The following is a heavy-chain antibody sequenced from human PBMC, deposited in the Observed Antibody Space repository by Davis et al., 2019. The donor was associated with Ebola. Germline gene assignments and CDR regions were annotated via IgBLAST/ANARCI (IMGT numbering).Heavy chain of an antibody. V-gene: IGHV4-4*02. D-gene: IGHD3-22*01. Sequence: SETLSLTCAVSGGPTSSSNWWSWVRQPPGKGLEWIGEIHHSGSTNYNPSLKSRVTMFLDKSLNQFSLKMTSVTAADTAVYYCARQTYYYDSSGYPRDWFDPWGQGTLVTVSS. CDR2: IHHSGST. CDR1: GGPTSSSNW. CDR3: ARQTYYYDSSGYPRDWFDP. J-gene: IGHJ5*02.